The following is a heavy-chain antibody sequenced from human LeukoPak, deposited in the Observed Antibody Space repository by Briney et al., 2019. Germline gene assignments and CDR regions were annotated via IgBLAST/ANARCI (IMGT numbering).Heavy chain of an antibody. D-gene: IGHD1-14*01. CDR3: AKENRWE. CDR2: TSSDGSSK. V-gene: IGHV3-30-3*01. J-gene: IGHJ4*02. CDR1: KFTFSTFA. Sequence: GRSLRLSCAASKFTFSTFAMHWVRQAPGKGLEWVALTSSDGSSKYYTDSVKGRFTISRDNSKNTLYLQMNSLRAEDTAVFYCAKENRWEWGQGTLVTVSS.